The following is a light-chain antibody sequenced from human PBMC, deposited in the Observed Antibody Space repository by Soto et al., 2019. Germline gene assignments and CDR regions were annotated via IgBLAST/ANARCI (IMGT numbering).Light chain of an antibody. CDR1: QSISTW. CDR2: DAS. CDR3: QQDNGNTYT. V-gene: IGKV1-5*01. Sequence: DIQMTQSPSTLSASVGDRVTFTCRASQSISTWLAWYHQKPGEAPKLLIYDASSMENGVPSRFSGSGSGTEFTLSISSLQPNDFATYYCQQDNGNTYTFGQGTKLEI. J-gene: IGKJ2*01.